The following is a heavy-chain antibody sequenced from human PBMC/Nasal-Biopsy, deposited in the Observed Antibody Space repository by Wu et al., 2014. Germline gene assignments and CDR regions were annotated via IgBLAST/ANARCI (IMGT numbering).Heavy chain of an antibody. CDR3: ARAFSRSSRGRFDY. V-gene: IGHV3-33*01. CDR2: IWYDGSNK. D-gene: IGHD3-3*02. J-gene: IGHJ4*02. Sequence: LRLSCAASGFTFSSYGMHWVRQAPGKGLEWVAVIWYDGSNKYYADSVKGRFTISRDNSKNTLYLQMNSLRAEDTAVYYCARAFSRSSRGRFDYWGQGTLVTVSS. CDR1: GFTFSSYG.